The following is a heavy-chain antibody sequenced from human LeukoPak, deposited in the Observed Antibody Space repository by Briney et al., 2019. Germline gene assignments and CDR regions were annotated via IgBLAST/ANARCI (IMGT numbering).Heavy chain of an antibody. V-gene: IGHV3-21*01. Sequence: GGSLRLSCAASGFTFSIYSMNWVRQAPGKGLEWVSSISSSSRYIYYTDSVKGRFTISRDNAKNSLSLQMNSLRAEDTAVYYCARGGDIVVVPAAIDYWGQGTLVTVSS. CDR1: GFTFSIYS. CDR2: ISSSSRYI. J-gene: IGHJ4*02. CDR3: ARGGDIVVVPAAIDY. D-gene: IGHD2-2*01.